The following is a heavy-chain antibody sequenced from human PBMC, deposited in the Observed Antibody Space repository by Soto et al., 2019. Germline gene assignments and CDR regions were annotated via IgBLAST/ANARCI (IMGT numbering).Heavy chain of an antibody. J-gene: IGHJ4*02. CDR1: GFTFSSYG. CDR2: ISYDGNVA. D-gene: IGHD1-1*01. Sequence: QVPLVESGGGVVQPGRSLRLSCAASGFTFSSYGMHWVRQAPGKGLGWVTVISYDGNVAYYADSVKGRFTISRDNSKNTLYLQMNSLRTEDTAMYYCAKEGPITNWYFDYWGQGTLVTVSS. CDR3: AKEGPITNWYFDY. V-gene: IGHV3-30*18.